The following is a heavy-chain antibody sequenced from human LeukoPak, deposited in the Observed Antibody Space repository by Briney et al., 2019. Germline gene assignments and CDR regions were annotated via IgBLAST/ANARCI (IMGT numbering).Heavy chain of an antibody. Sequence: ASVKVSCKASGYSFTGYYMHWVRQAPGQGLEWMGWINPNSGGTNYDQKFQGRVTMTRDTSISPASMELSRLRSDDTAVYYCARVAYSSGSLMIDSWGQGTLVTVSS. J-gene: IGHJ4*02. CDR1: GYSFTGYY. V-gene: IGHV1-2*02. D-gene: IGHD5-18*01. CDR3: ARVAYSSGSLMIDS. CDR2: INPNSGGT.